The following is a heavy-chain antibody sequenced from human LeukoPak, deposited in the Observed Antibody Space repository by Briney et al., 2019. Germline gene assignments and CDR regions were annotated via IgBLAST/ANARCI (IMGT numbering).Heavy chain of an antibody. D-gene: IGHD4-17*01. CDR2: INPNSGGT. Sequence: ASVKVSCKASGYTFTGYYMHWVRQAPGQGLEWMGRINPNSGGTNYAQKFQGRVTMTRDTSISTAYMELSRLRSDDTAVYYCASSSPYGDYGKDDYWGQGTLVTVSS. CDR1: GYTFTGYY. V-gene: IGHV1-2*06. CDR3: ASSSPYGDYGKDDY. J-gene: IGHJ4*02.